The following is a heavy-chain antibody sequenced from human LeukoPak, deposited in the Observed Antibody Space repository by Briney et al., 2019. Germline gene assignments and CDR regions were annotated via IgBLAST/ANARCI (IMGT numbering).Heavy chain of an antibody. Sequence: ASVKVSCKASGFTFTSYDFNWVRQAPGQGLEWMGWMNPNSGNTGYAQKFQGKVTKTRDTSISTAYMELSSLRSEDTAVYYCARAHTRYSSSWYYFDYWGQGTLVTVSS. CDR1: GFTFTSYD. J-gene: IGHJ4*02. V-gene: IGHV1-8*01. CDR3: ARAHTRYSSSWYYFDY. D-gene: IGHD6-13*01. CDR2: MNPNSGNT.